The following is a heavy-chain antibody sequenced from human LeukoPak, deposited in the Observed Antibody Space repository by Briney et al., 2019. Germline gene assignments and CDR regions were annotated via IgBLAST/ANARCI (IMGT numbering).Heavy chain of an antibody. D-gene: IGHD2-15*01. CDR1: GFTFSSYA. Sequence: GGSLRLSCAASGFTFSSYAMHWVRQAPGKGLEWVAVISYDGSNKYYADSVRGRFTISRDNSKNTLYLQMNSLRAEDTAVYYCARDRDIVVVVAATPEGLMGYWGQGTLVTVSS. CDR2: ISYDGSNK. CDR3: ARDRDIVVVVAATPEGLMGY. J-gene: IGHJ4*02. V-gene: IGHV3-30*04.